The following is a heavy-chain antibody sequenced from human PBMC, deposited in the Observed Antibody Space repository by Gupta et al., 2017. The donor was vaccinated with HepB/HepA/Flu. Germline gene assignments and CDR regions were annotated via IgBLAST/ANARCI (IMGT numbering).Heavy chain of an antibody. J-gene: IGHJ6*02. CDR2: IYYSGST. CDR3: ARQGFWGTGGMDV. D-gene: IGHD7-27*01. V-gene: IGHV4-39*01. Sequence: QLQLQESGPGLVKPSETLSLTCTVSGGSISSSSYYWGWIRQPPGKGLEWIGSIYYSGSTYYNPSLKSRVTISVDTSKNQFSLKLSSVTAADTTVYYCARQGFWGTGGMDVWGQGTTVTVSS. CDR1: GGSISSSSYY.